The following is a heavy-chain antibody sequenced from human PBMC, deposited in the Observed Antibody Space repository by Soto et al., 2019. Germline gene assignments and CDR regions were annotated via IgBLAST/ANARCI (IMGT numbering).Heavy chain of an antibody. D-gene: IGHD6-25*01. CDR1: GGSISSGDYY. CDR3: ASRSRRLYYYGMDV. CDR2: IYYSGST. J-gene: IGHJ6*02. V-gene: IGHV4-30-4*01. Sequence: SETLSLTCTVSGGSISSGDYYWSWIRQPPGKGLEWIGYIYYSGSTYYNPSLKSRVTISVDTSKNQFSLKLSSVTAADTDVYYCASRSRRLYYYGMDVWGQGTTVTVYS.